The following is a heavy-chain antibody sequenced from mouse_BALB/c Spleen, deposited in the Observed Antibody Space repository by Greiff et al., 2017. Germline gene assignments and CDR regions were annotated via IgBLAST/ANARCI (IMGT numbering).Heavy chain of an antibody. CDR1: GFTFSSYA. CDR3: GRATMIKTGFAY. J-gene: IGHJ3*01. CDR2: ISSGGST. D-gene: IGHD2-4*01. Sequence: EVMLVESGGGLVKPGGSLKLSCAASGFTFSSYAMSWVRQTPEKRLEWVASISSGGSTYYPDSVKGRFTISRDNARNILYLQMSSLRSEDTAMYYCGRATMIKTGFAYWGQGTLVTVSA. V-gene: IGHV5-6-5*01.